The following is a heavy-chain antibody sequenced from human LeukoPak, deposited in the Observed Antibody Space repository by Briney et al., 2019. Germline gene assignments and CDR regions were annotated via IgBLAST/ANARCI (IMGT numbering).Heavy chain of an antibody. V-gene: IGHV3-30*02. CDR2: IRYDGSNK. CDR1: GFTFSSYG. D-gene: IGHD3-10*01. Sequence: PGGSLRLSCAASGFTFSSYGMHWVRQAPGKGLEWVAFIRYDGSNKYYADSVKGRFTISRDNSKNTLYLQMNSLRAEDTAVYYCVAGRGYYFDYWGQGTLVTVSS. J-gene: IGHJ4*02. CDR3: VAGRGYYFDY.